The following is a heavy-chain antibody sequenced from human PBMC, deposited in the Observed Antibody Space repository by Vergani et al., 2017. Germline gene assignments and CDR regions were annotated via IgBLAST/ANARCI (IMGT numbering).Heavy chain of an antibody. CDR3: ATANVYLVAVAGTVNAFDI. CDR1: GYTLTALS. Sequence: QVQLVQSGAEVKKPGASVKVSCKVSGYTLTALSMHWVRQAPGKGLEWMGGFDPEDGETIYEQKFQGRVTMTEDTSTDTAYMELSSLRSEDTAVYYCATANVYLVAVAGTVNAFDIWGQGTMVTVSS. J-gene: IGHJ3*02. V-gene: IGHV1-24*01. D-gene: IGHD6-19*01. CDR2: FDPEDGET.